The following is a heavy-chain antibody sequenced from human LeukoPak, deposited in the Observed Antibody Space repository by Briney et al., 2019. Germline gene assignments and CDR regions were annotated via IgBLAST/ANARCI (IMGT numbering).Heavy chain of an antibody. D-gene: IGHD4/OR15-4a*01. CDR2: IKSKTDGETT. V-gene: IGHV3-15*01. CDR3: TIFTYGGIDY. J-gene: IGHJ4*02. Sequence: GGSLRLSCAASGFTFSNAWMSSVRQGPGKGLEWVGRIKSKTDGETTDYAAPVKGRFTISRDDSKNTLSLQMYGLKTEDTAVYYCTIFTYGGIDYWGQGTLVTVSS. CDR1: GFTFSNAW.